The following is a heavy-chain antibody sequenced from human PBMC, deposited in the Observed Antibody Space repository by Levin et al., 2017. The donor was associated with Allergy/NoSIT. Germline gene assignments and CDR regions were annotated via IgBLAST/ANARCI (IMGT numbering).Heavy chain of an antibody. D-gene: IGHD1-1*01. CDR2: ITGGGFNT. V-gene: IGHV3-23*01. CDR3: AKKQGGTSGFSFDV. Sequence: GGSLRLSCAVSGFTISEYAMAWVRQAPGKGLEWVSVITGGGFNTYYGDSVKGRFTVSRADSKDTPYLDLNSLRAEDTAVYYCAKKQGGTSGFSFDVWGQGTMVTVSS. CDR1: GFTISEYA. J-gene: IGHJ3*01.